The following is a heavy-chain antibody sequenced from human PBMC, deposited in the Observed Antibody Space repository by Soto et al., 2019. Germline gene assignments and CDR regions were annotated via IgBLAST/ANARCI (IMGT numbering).Heavy chain of an antibody. J-gene: IGHJ4*02. CDR3: ARFSGSYTRGLDY. CDR1: GFTFSDHY. Sequence: EVQLVESGGGLVQPGGSLRLSCAASGFTFSDHYMDWVRQAPGKGLEWVGRSRNKANSYSTEYAASVKGRFTISIDESKNSLYLQMNSLISEDKAVYYCARFSGSYTRGLDYWGQGTQVTVSS. D-gene: IGHD1-26*01. V-gene: IGHV3-72*01. CDR2: SRNKANSYST.